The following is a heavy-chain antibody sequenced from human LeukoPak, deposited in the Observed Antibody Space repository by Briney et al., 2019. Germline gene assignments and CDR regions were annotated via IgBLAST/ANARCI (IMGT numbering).Heavy chain of an antibody. Sequence: SQTLSLTCTVSGGSISSGGYYWSWIRQPPGKGLEWIGYIYHSGSTYYNPSLKSRVTISVDTSKNQFSLKLSSVTAADTAVYYCARATYYYDSSGPVKFDYWGQGTLVTVSS. J-gene: IGHJ4*02. V-gene: IGHV4-30-2*01. D-gene: IGHD3-22*01. CDR3: ARATYYYDSSGPVKFDY. CDR1: GGSISSGGYY. CDR2: IYHSGST.